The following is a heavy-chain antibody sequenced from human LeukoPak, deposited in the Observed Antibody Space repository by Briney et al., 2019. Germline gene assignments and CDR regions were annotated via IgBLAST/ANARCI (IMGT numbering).Heavy chain of an antibody. Sequence: SVKVSCKASGGTFSSYAISWVRQAPGQGLEWMGGIIPIFGTANYAQKFQGRVTITADESTSTAYMERSSLRSEDTAVYYCARATFFGVVPHFDYWGQGTLVTVSS. V-gene: IGHV1-69*01. CDR1: GGTFSSYA. CDR2: IIPIFGTA. CDR3: ARATFFGVVPHFDY. D-gene: IGHD3-3*01. J-gene: IGHJ4*02.